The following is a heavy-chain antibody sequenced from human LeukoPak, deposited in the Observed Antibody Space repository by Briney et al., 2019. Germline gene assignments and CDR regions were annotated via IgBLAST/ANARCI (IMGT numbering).Heavy chain of an antibody. CDR3: ARDLDGSGAFDI. Sequence: PGGSLRLSCAASGFIVSSNFMSWVRQAPGKGLEWVSVIHNAGITYADSVKGRFTIPRDNSKNTLYLQMNSLRAEDAAVYYCARDLDGSGAFDIWGQGTMVTVSS. CDR2: IHNAGIT. J-gene: IGHJ3*02. V-gene: IGHV3-66*01. CDR1: GFIVSSNF. D-gene: IGHD3-10*01.